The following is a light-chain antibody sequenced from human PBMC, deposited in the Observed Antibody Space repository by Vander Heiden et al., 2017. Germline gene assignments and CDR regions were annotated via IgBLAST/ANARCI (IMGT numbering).Light chain of an antibody. CDR3: QQYNL. V-gene: IGKV1-5*03. CDR1: QSISSW. CDR2: KAS. Sequence: DIQMTQSPSTLSASVGDRVTITCRASQSISSWLAWYQQKPGKAPKLLIYKASSLESGVPSRFSGSGSGTEFTLTISSPQPDDFATYYCQQYNLFGPGTKVDIK. J-gene: IGKJ3*01.